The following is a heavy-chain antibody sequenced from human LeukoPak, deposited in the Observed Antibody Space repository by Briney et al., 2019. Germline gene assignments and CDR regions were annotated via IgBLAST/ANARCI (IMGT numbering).Heavy chain of an antibody. CDR3: ATGILGGSTTFDY. V-gene: IGHV1-69*05. Sequence: SVKVSCKASGGTFSSYAISWVRQAPGQGLEWMGRIIPIFGTANYAQKFQGRVTITTNESTSTAYMELSSLRSEDTAVYYCATGILGGSTTFDYWGQGTLVTVSS. J-gene: IGHJ4*02. CDR1: GGTFSSYA. CDR2: IIPIFGTA. D-gene: IGHD2-15*01.